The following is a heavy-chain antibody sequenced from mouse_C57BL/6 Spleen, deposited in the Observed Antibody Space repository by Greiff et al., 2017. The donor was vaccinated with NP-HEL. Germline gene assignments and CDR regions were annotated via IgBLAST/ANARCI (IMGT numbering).Heavy chain of an antibody. Sequence: QVQLKEPGAELVKPGASVKMSCKASGYTFTSYWITWVKQRPGQGLEWIGDIYPGSGSTNYNEKFKSKATLTVDTSSSTAYMQLSSLTSEDSAVYYCARGTYGLRPYYFDYWGQGTTLTVSS. D-gene: IGHD2-4*01. CDR2: IYPGSGST. V-gene: IGHV1-55*01. CDR3: ARGTYGLRPYYFDY. J-gene: IGHJ2*01. CDR1: GYTFTSYW.